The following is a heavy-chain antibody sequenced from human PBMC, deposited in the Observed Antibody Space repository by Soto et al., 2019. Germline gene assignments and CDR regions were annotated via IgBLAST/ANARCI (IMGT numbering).Heavy chain of an antibody. D-gene: IGHD6-19*01. CDR3: ARGSIGWPPRLDY. Sequence: QVQLQESGPGLVKPSETLSLNCTVSGGPISSYYWSWIRQSPGKGLEWIGYIYYSGSTNYNPSLTSRVTISVDTSKHQFSLELSSVTAADTAVDYCARGSIGWPPRLDYWGQGTLVTVSS. J-gene: IGHJ4*02. CDR1: GGPISSYY. CDR2: IYYSGST. V-gene: IGHV4-59*01.